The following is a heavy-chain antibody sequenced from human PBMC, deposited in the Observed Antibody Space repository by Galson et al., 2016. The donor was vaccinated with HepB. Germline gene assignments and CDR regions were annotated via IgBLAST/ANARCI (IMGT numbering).Heavy chain of an antibody. J-gene: IGHJ6*02. CDR1: GYTFANYG. V-gene: IGHV1-18*01. CDR3: AREARSRWYGMDV. D-gene: IGHD6-13*01. Sequence: SVKVSCKASGYTFANYGFSWVRQAPGQGPEWMGWISGNNGNTYYVEKFQGRVTMTTDTSTRTVYMELRSLRSDDTAVYYRAREARSRWYGMDVWGQGTTVTVSS. CDR2: ISGNNGNT.